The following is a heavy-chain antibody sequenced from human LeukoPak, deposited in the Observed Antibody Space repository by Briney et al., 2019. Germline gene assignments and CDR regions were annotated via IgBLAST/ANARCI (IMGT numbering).Heavy chain of an antibody. D-gene: IGHD3-22*01. V-gene: IGHV3-21*01. Sequence: GGSLRLSRAASGFTFSRYSMNWVRQAPGKGLEWVASISSTSTFIYSADSVKGRFTISRDTAKNSLFLQMSSLRAEDTAIYYCARDYFDSSDYPQTYYYYYMDVWGKGTTVTVSS. CDR2: ISSTSTFI. J-gene: IGHJ6*03. CDR1: GFTFSRYS. CDR3: ARDYFDSSDYPQTYYYYYMDV.